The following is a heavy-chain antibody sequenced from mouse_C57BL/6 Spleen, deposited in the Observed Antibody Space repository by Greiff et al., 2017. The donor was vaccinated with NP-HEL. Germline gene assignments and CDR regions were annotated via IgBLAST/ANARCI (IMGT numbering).Heavy chain of an antibody. J-gene: IGHJ3*01. CDR1: GYTFTDYE. V-gene: IGHV1-15*01. D-gene: IGHD4-1*01. Sequence: LVESGAELVRPGASVTLSCKASGYTFTDYEMHWVKQTPVHGLEWIGAIDPETGGTAYNQKFKGKAILTADKSSSTAYMELRSLTSEDSAVYYCTRGGLGRGFAYWGQGTLVTVSA. CDR2: IDPETGGT. CDR3: TRGGLGRGFAY.